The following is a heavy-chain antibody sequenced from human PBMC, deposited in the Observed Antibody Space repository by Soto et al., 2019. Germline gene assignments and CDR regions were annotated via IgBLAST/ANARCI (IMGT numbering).Heavy chain of an antibody. D-gene: IGHD3-3*01. J-gene: IGHJ4*02. Sequence: PGGSLRLSCAASGFTFSNYGMSWVRQCPGKGLEWVSTISGSGDSTYYADSVKGRFTISRDNSKNTLYVQMNSLRAEDTAVYYCAKDSATFGRFDYWGKGTLVTVSS. CDR3: AKDSATFGRFDY. CDR2: ISGSGDST. V-gene: IGHV3-23*01. CDR1: GFTFSNYG.